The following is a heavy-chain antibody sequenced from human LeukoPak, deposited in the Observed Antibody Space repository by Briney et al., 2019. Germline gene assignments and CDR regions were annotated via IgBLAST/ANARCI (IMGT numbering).Heavy chain of an antibody. V-gene: IGHV4-61*02. CDR1: GGSISSGSYY. CDR2: IYTSGST. J-gene: IGHJ6*02. D-gene: IGHD7-27*01. CDR3: ARDALPPSGYYYYGMDV. Sequence: PSETLSLTCTVSGGSISSGSYYWSWIRQPAGKGLEWIGRIYTSGSTNYNPSLKSRVTISVDTSKNQFSLKLSSVTAADTAVYYCARDALPPSGYYYYGMDVWGQGTTVTVSS.